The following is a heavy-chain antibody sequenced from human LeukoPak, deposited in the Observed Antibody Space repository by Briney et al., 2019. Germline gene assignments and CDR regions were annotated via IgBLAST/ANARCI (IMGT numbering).Heavy chain of an antibody. D-gene: IGHD3-16*02. CDR2: INYSGST. CDR3: ARVRGLGVISPYFDY. Sequence: SETLSLTCSVSGGSISSHCWGWLRRPPVKGLEWLGCINYSGSTHYNPSLESRVTISAATSKNQFSLKLSSVTAADTAVYYCARVRGLGVISPYFDYWGQGILVTVSS. CDR1: GGSISSHC. J-gene: IGHJ4*02. V-gene: IGHV4-59*08.